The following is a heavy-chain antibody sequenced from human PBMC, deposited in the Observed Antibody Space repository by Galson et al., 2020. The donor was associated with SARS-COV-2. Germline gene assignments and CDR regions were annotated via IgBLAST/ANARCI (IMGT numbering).Heavy chain of an antibody. D-gene: IGHD4-4*01. V-gene: IGHV3-30-3*01. J-gene: IGHJ4*02. CDR2: ISYDGSKK. CDR1: GFTFSTYA. CDR3: ARARTVTLDD. Sequence: TGESLRLSCAASGFTFSTYAMHWVRQAPGKGLEWVAAISYDGSKKYYADSVKGRFTSSRDNPKNTLYLQMNSLRVEDTAVYYCARARTVTLDDWGQGILVTVS.